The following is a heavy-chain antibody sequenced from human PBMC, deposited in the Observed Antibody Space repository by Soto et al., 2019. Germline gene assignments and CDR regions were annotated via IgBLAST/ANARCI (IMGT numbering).Heavy chain of an antibody. CDR2: IIPIFGTA. D-gene: IGHD6-6*01. J-gene: IGHJ2*01. Sequence: SVKVSCKASGGTFSSYAISWVRQAPGQGLEWMGGIIPIFGTANYAQKFQGRVTITADESTSTAYMELSSLRSEDTAVYYCARAPARTKALYWYFDLWGRGTPVTVSS. CDR1: GGTFSSYA. V-gene: IGHV1-69*13. CDR3: ARAPARTKALYWYFDL.